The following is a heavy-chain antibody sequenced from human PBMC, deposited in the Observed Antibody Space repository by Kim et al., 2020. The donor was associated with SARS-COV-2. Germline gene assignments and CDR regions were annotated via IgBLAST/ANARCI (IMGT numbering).Heavy chain of an antibody. J-gene: IGHJ6*02. CDR2: INHSGRT. CDR3: ARVGWCSSTGCQSNYYYGRDV. V-gene: IGHV4-34*01. D-gene: IGHD2-2*01. Sequence: SETLSLDCGVYSGSFTESYWSWIRQSPEKGLEWIGEINHSGRTNYSPSLKSRVTISVDTSTKQLSLTLNSVTAADTAVYYCARVGWCSSTGCQSNYYYGRDVWGQGTTVTVSS. CDR1: SGSFTESY.